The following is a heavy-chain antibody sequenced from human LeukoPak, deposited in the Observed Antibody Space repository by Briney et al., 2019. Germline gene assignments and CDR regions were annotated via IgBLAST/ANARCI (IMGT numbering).Heavy chain of an antibody. CDR1: GYTFTGYY. CDR3: ARGQEMGSGWYLGY. V-gene: IGHV1-2*04. CDR2: INPNSGGT. Sequence: ASVKVYCKASGYTFTGYYMHWVRQAPGQGLEWMGWINPNSGGTNYAQKFQGWVTMTRDTSISTAYMELSRLRSDDTAVYYCARGQEMGSGWYLGYWGQGTLVTVSS. J-gene: IGHJ4*02. D-gene: IGHD6-19*01.